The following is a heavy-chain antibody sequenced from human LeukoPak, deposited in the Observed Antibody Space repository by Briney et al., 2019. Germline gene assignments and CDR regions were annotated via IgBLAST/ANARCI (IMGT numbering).Heavy chain of an antibody. D-gene: IGHD2-15*01. CDR3: VRGFGRTGDGGY. Sequence: GGSLRLSCAASGFTFSSYAMHWVRQAPGKGLEWVANVNQDGSEKYYVDSVKGRFTISRDNAKNSLYLQVNSLRAEDTAVYYCVRGFGRTGDGGYWGQGTLVTVSS. CDR2: VNQDGSEK. V-gene: IGHV3-7*01. CDR1: GFTFSSYA. J-gene: IGHJ4*02.